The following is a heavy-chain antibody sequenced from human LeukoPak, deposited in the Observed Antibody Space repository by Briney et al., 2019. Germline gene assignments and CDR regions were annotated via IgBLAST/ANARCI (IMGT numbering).Heavy chain of an antibody. CDR1: GFTFGSSE. V-gene: IGHV3-48*03. CDR3: DYRGT. J-gene: IGHJ5*02. CDR2: LTRDSTSI. Sequence: WGSVALSCAASGFTFGSSEINWLRQPPGREPQWVTSLTRDSTSIHYADSVRGRFTISRDRDRGKILVYLDMSSLRDEDTGVYYRDYRGTWGTGTLAPLSS. D-gene: IGHD3-10*01.